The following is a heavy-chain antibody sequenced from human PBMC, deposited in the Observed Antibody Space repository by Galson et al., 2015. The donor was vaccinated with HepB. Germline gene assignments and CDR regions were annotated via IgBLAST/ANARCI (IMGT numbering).Heavy chain of an antibody. Sequence: SLRLSCAASGFTFSSYGMHWVRQAPGKGLEWVAVIWYDGSNKYYADSVKGRFTISRDNSKNTLYLQMNSLRAEDTAVYYCARAYAKFITMVRGVTTIDYWGQGTLVTVSS. V-gene: IGHV3-33*01. CDR3: ARAYAKFITMVRGVTTIDY. CDR2: IWYDGSNK. J-gene: IGHJ4*02. CDR1: GFTFSSYG. D-gene: IGHD3-10*01.